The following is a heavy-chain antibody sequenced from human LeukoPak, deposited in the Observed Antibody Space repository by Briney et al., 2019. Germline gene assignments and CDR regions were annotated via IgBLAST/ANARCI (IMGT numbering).Heavy chain of an antibody. V-gene: IGHV1-18*01. CDR3: ARDLGYCSGGSCYSKQSPNWFDP. CDR2: ISAYNGNT. D-gene: IGHD2-15*01. CDR1: GYTFTSYG. J-gene: IGHJ5*02. Sequence: GASVKVSCKASGYTFTSYGISWVRQAPGQGLEWMGWISAYNGNTNYAQKLQGRVTMTTDTSTSTAYMELRSLRSDDTAVYYCARDLGYCSGGSCYSKQSPNWFDPWGQGTLVTVSS.